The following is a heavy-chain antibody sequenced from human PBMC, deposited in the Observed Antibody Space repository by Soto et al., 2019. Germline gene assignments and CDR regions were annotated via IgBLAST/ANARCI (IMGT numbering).Heavy chain of an antibody. CDR2: ISSSSSTI. CDR1: GFTFSSYS. Sequence: GGSLRLSCTASGFTFSSYSMNWVRQAPGKGLEWVSYISSSSSTIYYADSVKGRFTISRDNAKNSLSLQMNSLRDEDTAVYYCARAGSGQWLVFDYWGQGTLVTVSS. CDR3: ARAGSGQWLVFDY. D-gene: IGHD6-19*01. J-gene: IGHJ4*02. V-gene: IGHV3-48*02.